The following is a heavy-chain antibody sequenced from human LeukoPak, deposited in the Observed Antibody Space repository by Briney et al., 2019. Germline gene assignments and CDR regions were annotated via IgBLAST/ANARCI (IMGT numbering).Heavy chain of an antibody. V-gene: IGHV4-59*01. CDR2: IYYSGST. Sequence: SETLSLTCTVSGGSISSYYWSWIRQPPGKGLEWIGYIYYSGSTSYNPSLKSRVTISVDTSKNQFSLKLSSVTAADTAVYYCARGAYYFDYWGQGTLVTVSS. CDR1: GGSISSYY. J-gene: IGHJ4*02. CDR3: ARGAYYFDY.